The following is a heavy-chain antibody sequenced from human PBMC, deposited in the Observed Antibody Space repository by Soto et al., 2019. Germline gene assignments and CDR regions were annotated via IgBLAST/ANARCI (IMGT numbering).Heavy chain of an antibody. V-gene: IGHV1-46*01. J-gene: IGHJ4*02. Sequence: QVQLVQSGAEVKKPGASVRISCKASGYTFTSYHMDWVRQAPGQGLEWMGKVSPSGDRTWYAQKYRGRVTMTRDTSTSTDYMELSSLRSEDTAVYYCARKLGSLFDYWGQGTLVTVSS. D-gene: IGHD1-26*01. CDR1: GYTFTSYH. CDR2: VSPSGDRT. CDR3: ARKLGSLFDY.